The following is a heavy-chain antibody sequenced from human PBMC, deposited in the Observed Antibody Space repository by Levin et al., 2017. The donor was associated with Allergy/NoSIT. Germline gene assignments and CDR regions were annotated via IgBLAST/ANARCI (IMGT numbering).Heavy chain of an antibody. V-gene: IGHV3-21*01. J-gene: IGHJ3*01. CDR3: ARERYSTSDDAFDL. CDR2: LSSYSTYI. D-gene: IGHD5-12*01. CDR1: GFNLYSYK. Sequence: PGGSLRLSCIASGFNLYSYKMTWVRQAPGKGLEWVASLSSYSTYIHYADSVKGRFTISSDNAKSSVWLQMNSLGAEDTALYYCARERYSTSDDAFDLWVQGTMVTVSS.